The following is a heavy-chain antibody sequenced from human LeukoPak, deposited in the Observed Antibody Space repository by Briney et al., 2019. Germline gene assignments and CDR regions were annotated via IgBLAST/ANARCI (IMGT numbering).Heavy chain of an antibody. CDR3: AKDDPEKNNPFDY. D-gene: IGHD1-14*01. V-gene: IGHV3-53*01. CDR2: IYSGGST. J-gene: IGHJ4*02. Sequence: PGGSLRLSCAASGFTVSSNYMSWVRQAPGKGLEWVSVIYSGGSTYYADSVKGRFTISRDNSKNTLYLQMNSLRAEDTAVYYCAKDDPEKNNPFDYWGQGTLVTVSS. CDR1: GFTVSSNY.